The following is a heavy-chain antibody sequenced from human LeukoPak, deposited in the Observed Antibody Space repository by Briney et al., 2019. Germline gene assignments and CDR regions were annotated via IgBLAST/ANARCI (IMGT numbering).Heavy chain of an antibody. V-gene: IGHV4-39*01. CDR3: ARQGATVVTPGLGYYYYYMDV. Sequence: SETLSLTCTVSGGSISSSSYYWGLIRQPPGKGLEWIGSIYYSGSTYYNPSLKSRVTISVDTSKNQFSLKLSSVTAADTAVYYCARQGATVVTPGLGYYYYYMDVWGKGTTVTVSS. D-gene: IGHD4-23*01. CDR1: GGSISSSSYY. CDR2: IYYSGST. J-gene: IGHJ6*03.